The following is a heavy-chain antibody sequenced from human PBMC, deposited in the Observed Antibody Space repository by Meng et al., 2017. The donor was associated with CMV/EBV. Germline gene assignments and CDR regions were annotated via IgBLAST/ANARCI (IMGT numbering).Heavy chain of an antibody. J-gene: IGHJ4*02. Sequence: VSSYTFSNDWMTWVRQAPGKGLEWVGCIKSKTDGWTTDYAAPVKGRITISRDDSKTTLYLQMSSLKTEDTAEYYCTTDGFWSGYYNWGQGTLVTVSS. V-gene: IGHV3-15*07. CDR1: SYTFSNDW. CDR3: TTDGFWSGYYN. CDR2: IKSKTDGWTT. D-gene: IGHD3-3*01.